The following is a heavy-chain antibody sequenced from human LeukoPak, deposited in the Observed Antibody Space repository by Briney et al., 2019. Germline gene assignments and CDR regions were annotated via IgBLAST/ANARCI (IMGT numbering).Heavy chain of an antibody. J-gene: IGHJ4*02. Sequence: GGSLRLSCTGSGFSFRDYAMTWVRQAPGKGLEWVGFIRSKADSGTTEYDASVKGRFTISRDDSKTVAYLQMNSLKTDDTAIYYCTRGQKDFDSWGQGTLVTVSS. V-gene: IGHV3-49*04. CDR3: TRGQKDFDS. CDR1: GFSFRDYA. CDR2: IRSKADSGTT.